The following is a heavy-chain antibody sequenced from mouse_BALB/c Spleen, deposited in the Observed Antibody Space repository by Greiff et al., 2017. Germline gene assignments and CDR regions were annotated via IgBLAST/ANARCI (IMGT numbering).Heavy chain of an antibody. Sequence: QVQLQQSGAELAKPGASVKMSCKASGYTFTSYWMHWVKQRPGQGLEWIGYINPSTGYTEYNQKFKDKATLTADKSSSTAYMQLSSLTSEGSAVYYCARSAWFAYWGQGTLVTVSA. CDR3: ARSAWFAY. J-gene: IGHJ3*01. CDR1: GYTFTSYW. CDR2: INPSTGYT. V-gene: IGHV1-7*01.